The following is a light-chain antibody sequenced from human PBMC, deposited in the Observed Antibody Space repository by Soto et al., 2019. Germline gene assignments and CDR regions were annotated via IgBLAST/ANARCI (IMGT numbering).Light chain of an antibody. CDR3: QQYGSSPQT. V-gene: IGKV3-20*01. CDR2: GAS. J-gene: IGKJ1*01. Sequence: EIVLTQSPGTLSLSPGERATLSCRTSQSVDSNCLAWYQQKPGQAPRLLIYGASNRATVIPDRFSGSGSGTDFTLTIRRLEPEDFAVYYCQQYGSSPQTFGQGTRVEVK. CDR1: QSVDSNC.